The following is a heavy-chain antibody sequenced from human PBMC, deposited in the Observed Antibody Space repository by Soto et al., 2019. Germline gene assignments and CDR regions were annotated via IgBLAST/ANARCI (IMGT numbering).Heavy chain of an antibody. J-gene: IGHJ6*02. Sequence: PGESLKISCKGLGNSFNNWIGWVRQMPGKGLEWVGIIYPGDSDTRYSPSFQGQVTISADKSISTAYLQWSSLKPSDSAMYYCARQQCSGGSCFDYYYYGMDVWGQGTTVTVSS. CDR2: IYPGDSDT. CDR1: GNSFNNW. CDR3: ARQQCSGGSCFDYYYYGMDV. V-gene: IGHV5-51*01. D-gene: IGHD2-15*01.